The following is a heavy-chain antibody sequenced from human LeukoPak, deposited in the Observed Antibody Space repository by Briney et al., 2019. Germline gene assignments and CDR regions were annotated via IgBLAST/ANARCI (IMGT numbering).Heavy chain of an antibody. D-gene: IGHD3-22*01. CDR3: ARGHYYDSSGYYYREDGMDV. CDR1: GYTFTSYD. J-gene: IGHJ6*02. Sequence: GASVKVSCKASGYTFTSYDINWVRQATGQGLEWMGWISAYNGNTNYAQKLQGRVTMTTDTSTSTAYMELRSLRSDDTAVYYCARGHYYDSSGYYYREDGMDVWGQGTTVTVSS. CDR2: ISAYNGNT. V-gene: IGHV1-18*01.